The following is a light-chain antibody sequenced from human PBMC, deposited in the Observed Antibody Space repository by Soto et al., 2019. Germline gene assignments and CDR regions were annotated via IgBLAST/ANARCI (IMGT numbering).Light chain of an antibody. V-gene: IGKV1-5*03. J-gene: IGKJ2*01. Sequence: DIQMTQSPSTLSASVGDRVTITCRASQSISSWLAWYQQKPGKAPKLLIYKASSLESGVPSRFSGSGSGTEFTLTISSXXXXXXXXXXCXQXXXXXYTFGQGTKLXIK. CDR3: XQXXXXXYT. CDR1: QSISSW. CDR2: KAS.